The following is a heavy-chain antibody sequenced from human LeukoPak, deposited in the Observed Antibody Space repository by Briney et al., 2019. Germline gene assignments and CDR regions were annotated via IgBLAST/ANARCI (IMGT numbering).Heavy chain of an antibody. V-gene: IGHV4-59*01. CDR3: ARRKDIPSLISFDI. Sequence: SETLSLTCTVSGGSIGTYYWNWIRQPPGKGLEWIGYIYESGRTNYNPSLRRRATVTLDMSKNQFSLKLSSVTAADTAVYFCARRKDIPSLISFDIWGQGTLVTVSS. CDR2: IYESGRT. D-gene: IGHD3/OR15-3a*01. CDR1: GGSIGTYY. J-gene: IGHJ3*02.